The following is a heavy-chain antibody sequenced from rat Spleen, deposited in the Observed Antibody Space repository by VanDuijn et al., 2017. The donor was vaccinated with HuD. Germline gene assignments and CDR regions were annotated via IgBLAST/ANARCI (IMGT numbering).Heavy chain of an antibody. Sequence: EVQLVESDGGLVQPGRSLKLSCAASGFTFSSFAMAWVRQAPKKGLEWVATITSGGSNTYYLDSVKGRFTISRDNAKSTLYLQMDSLRSEDTATYYCTTRPYYSSLNWFPYWGQGTLVTVSS. CDR1: GFTFSSFA. V-gene: IGHV5-17*01. CDR2: ITSGGSNT. D-gene: IGHD1-2*01. J-gene: IGHJ3*01. CDR3: TTRPYYSSLNWFPY.